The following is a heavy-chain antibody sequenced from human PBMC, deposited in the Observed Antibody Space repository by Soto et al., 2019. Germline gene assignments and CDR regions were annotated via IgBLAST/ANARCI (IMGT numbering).Heavy chain of an antibody. Sequence: GGSLRLSCAASGFTFSSYGMHWVRQAPGKGLEWVAVISYDGSNKYYADSVKGRFTISRDNSKNTLYLQMNSLRAEDTAVYYCANTVTSGSLPFDYSGQGTLVTVPS. CDR1: GFTFSSYG. CDR3: ANTVTSGSLPFDY. D-gene: IGHD3-10*01. CDR2: ISYDGSNK. V-gene: IGHV3-30*18. J-gene: IGHJ4*02.